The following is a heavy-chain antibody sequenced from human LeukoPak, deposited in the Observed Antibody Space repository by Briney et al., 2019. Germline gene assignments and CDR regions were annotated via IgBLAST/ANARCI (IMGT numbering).Heavy chain of an antibody. D-gene: IGHD2-2*01. CDR1: GFTVSSNY. Sequence: GGSLRLSCAASGFTVSSNYMSWVRQAPGKGLEWVSSISSSSSYIYYADSVRGRFTISRDNSKNTLYLQMNSLRAEDTAVYFCARERKSSTSMDYWGQGTLVTVSS. CDR2: ISSSSSYI. J-gene: IGHJ4*02. CDR3: ARERKSSTSMDY. V-gene: IGHV3-21*01.